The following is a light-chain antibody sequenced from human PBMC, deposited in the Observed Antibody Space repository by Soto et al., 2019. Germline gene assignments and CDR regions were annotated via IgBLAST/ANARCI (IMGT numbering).Light chain of an antibody. Sequence: EIVMTQSPATLSVSPGERATLSCRASQSVGTNLAWYQKKPGQAPRLLIFGTSTRATGIPARFSGSGSGTDFTLTISSVQSDDFAGYYCQQYTNRPPWTFGQGTKVDMK. V-gene: IGKV3-15*01. CDR3: QQYTNRPPWT. J-gene: IGKJ1*01. CDR1: QSVGTN. CDR2: GTS.